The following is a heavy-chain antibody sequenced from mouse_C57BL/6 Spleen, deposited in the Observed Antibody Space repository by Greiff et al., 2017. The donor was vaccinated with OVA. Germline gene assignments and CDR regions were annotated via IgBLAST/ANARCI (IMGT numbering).Heavy chain of an antibody. CDR1: GYTFTSYW. Sequence: QVQLQQPGAELVMPGASVELSCKASGYTFTSYWMHWVKQRPGQGLEWIGEIDPSDSYTNYNQKFKGKSTLTVDKSSSTAYMQLSSLTSEDSAVYYCARKGDYGSSYVWFAYWGQGTLVTVSA. D-gene: IGHD1-1*01. CDR2: IDPSDSYT. CDR3: ARKGDYGSSYVWFAY. V-gene: IGHV1-69*01. J-gene: IGHJ3*01.